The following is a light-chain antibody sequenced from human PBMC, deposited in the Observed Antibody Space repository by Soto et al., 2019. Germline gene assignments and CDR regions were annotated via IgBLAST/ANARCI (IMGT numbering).Light chain of an antibody. CDR1: IGNNY. CDR2: DNN. J-gene: IGLJ2*01. V-gene: IGLV1-51*01. Sequence: QSVLTQPPSVSAAPGQKVTISCSGNIGNNYVSWYQQFPGTAPKLLIYDNNKRPSGIPDRFSASKSGTSATLGITGVQTGDEADYYCETWDDSLGVVLFGGGTKLTVL. CDR3: ETWDDSLGVVL.